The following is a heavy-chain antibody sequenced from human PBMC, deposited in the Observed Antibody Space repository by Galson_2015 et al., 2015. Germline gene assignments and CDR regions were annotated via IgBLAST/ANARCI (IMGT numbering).Heavy chain of an antibody. V-gene: IGHV3-21*01. D-gene: IGHD1-26*01. Sequence: SLRLSCAASGFTFSSYSMNWVRQAPGKGLEWVSSISSSSSYIYYADSVKGRFTISRDNAKNSLYLQMNSLRAEDTAVYYCAKRELLLYYFDYWGQGTLVTVSS. J-gene: IGHJ4*02. CDR2: ISSSSSYI. CDR3: AKRELLLYYFDY. CDR1: GFTFSSYS.